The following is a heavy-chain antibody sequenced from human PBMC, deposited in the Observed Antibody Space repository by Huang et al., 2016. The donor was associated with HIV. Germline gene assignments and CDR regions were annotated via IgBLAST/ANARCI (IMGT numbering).Heavy chain of an antibody. D-gene: IGHD5-18*01. Sequence: EVQLVQSGVEVKKPGESLKISCKGSGFSFTSYWIGWVRHMPGKGLEWMGIIFPGNSNTFDSPAFQGQVTISADKYTRTAYLQWSSLKASDSAIYYCAIHDSNDFTFDDWGQGTLVAVSS. V-gene: IGHV5-51*03. J-gene: IGHJ4*02. CDR2: IFPGNSNT. CDR3: AIHDSNDFTFDD. CDR1: GFSFTSYW.